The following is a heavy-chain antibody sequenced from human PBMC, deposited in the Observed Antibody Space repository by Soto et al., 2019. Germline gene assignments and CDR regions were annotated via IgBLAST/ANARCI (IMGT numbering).Heavy chain of an antibody. D-gene: IGHD3-22*01. CDR2: IYSGGST. CDR3: ARDRWGYYDSA. V-gene: IGHV3-53*01. CDR1: GFTVSSNY. J-gene: IGHJ5*02. Sequence: AGGSLRLSCAASGFTVSSNYMSWVRQAPGKGLEWVSVIYSGGSTYYADSVKGRFTISRDNSKNTLYLQMNSLRAEDTAVYYCARDRWGYYDSAWGQGTLVTVSS.